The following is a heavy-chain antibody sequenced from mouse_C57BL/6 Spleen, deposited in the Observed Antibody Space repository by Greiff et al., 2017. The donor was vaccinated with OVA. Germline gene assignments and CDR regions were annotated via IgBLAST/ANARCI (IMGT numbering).Heavy chain of an antibody. CDR1: GYTFTSYW. CDR3: ARRLRGGYFDY. D-gene: IGHD1-1*01. V-gene: IGHV1-50*01. J-gene: IGHJ2*01. Sequence: QVQLQQPGAELVKPGASVKLSCKASGYTFTSYWMQWVKQRPGQGLEWIGEIDPSDSYTNYNQKFKGKATLTVDTSSSTAYMQPRSLTSEDSAVXYCARRLRGGYFDYSGEDDTLSVSS. CDR2: IDPSDSYT.